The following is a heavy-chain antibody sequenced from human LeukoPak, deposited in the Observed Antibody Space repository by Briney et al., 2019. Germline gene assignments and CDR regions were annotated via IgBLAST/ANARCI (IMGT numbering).Heavy chain of an antibody. CDR1: GYTFTIYG. CDR2: ISAYNGNI. D-gene: IGHD3-10*01. V-gene: IGHV1-18*01. J-gene: IGHJ5*02. Sequence: ASVKVSCTASGYTFTIYGISWVRQAPGQGLEWMGWISAYNGNINYAQKLQGRVTMTTDTSTSTAYMELRSLRSDDTAVYYCARVLGYIWFGELPAWFDPWGQGTLVTVSS. CDR3: ARVLGYIWFGELPAWFDP.